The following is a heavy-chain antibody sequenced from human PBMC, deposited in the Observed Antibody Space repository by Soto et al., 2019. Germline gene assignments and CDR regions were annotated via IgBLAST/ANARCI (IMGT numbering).Heavy chain of an antibody. V-gene: IGHV3-30*18. J-gene: IGHJ4*02. D-gene: IGHD3-16*01. CDR3: AKWNGGFDY. CDR1: GFTFSSYG. Sequence: QVQLVESGGGVVQPGRSLRLSCAASGFTFSSYGMHWVRQAPGKGLEWVAVISYDGSYKYYADSVKGRFTISRDNSKNTLHLQMNSLRAEDTAVYYCAKWNGGFDYWGQGTLVTVSS. CDR2: ISYDGSYK.